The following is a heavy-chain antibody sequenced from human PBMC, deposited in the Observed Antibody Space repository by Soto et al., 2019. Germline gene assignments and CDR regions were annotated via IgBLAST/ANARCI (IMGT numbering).Heavy chain of an antibody. J-gene: IGHJ4*02. Sequence: QVQLQVSGPGLVEPSGTLSLTCAVSGGSITRNNWWHLVRPPPGKGLELIGEIHHSGSTHYTPSLTNRLTISVDQSHNQFRMNRSSVTAADTAVYYCARGGNYLFAYWGQGTPVTVSS. CDR3: ARGGNYLFAY. V-gene: IGHV4-4*02. CDR2: IHHSGST. CDR1: GGSITRNNW. D-gene: IGHD2-15*01.